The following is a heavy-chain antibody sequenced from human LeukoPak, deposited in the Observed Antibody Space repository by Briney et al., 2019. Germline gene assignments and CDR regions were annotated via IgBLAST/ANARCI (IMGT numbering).Heavy chain of an antibody. Sequence: SETLSLTCAVSGGSISSGGYSWSWIRQPPGKGLEWIGYIYHSGSTYYNPSLKSRVTISVDRSKNQFSLKLSSVTAADTAVYYCARVETPRKTYYDFWSGYYDNWFDPWGQGTLVTVSS. CDR2: IYHSGST. V-gene: IGHV4-30-2*01. J-gene: IGHJ5*02. CDR3: ARVETPRKTYYDFWSGYYDNWFDP. CDR1: GGSISSGGYS. D-gene: IGHD3-3*01.